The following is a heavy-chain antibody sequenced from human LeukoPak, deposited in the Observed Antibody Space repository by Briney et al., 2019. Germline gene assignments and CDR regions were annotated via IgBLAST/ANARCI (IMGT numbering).Heavy chain of an antibody. CDR1: GFTFSSYS. V-gene: IGHV3-74*01. J-gene: IGHJ6*03. CDR3: ARGGGSAASGSHARVDYMDV. CDR2: IHSDGSTI. D-gene: IGHD3-10*01. Sequence: GGSLRLSCAASGFTFSSYSMSWVRQAPGKGLVWVSLIHSDGSTIIYADSVKGRFTISRDNAKKTLYLQMDSLRVEDMAVYYCARGGGSAASGSHARVDYMDVWGKGTTVTVSS.